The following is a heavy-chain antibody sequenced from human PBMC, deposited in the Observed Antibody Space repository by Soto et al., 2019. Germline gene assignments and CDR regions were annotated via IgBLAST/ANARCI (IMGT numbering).Heavy chain of an antibody. V-gene: IGHV3-23*01. CDR2: INPNGGST. D-gene: IGHD3-22*01. Sequence: EVQILESGGGLVQPGGSLRLSCVASGFTFSSHVMTWVRQAPGKGLEWVSSINPNGGSTYYAESVKGRFTISRDNFRTTVFMQMSSLRNADAAVYYCAKGYDSLWWEGYWGQGTQVIVSS. CDR3: AKGYDSLWWEGY. J-gene: IGHJ4*02. CDR1: GFTFSSHV.